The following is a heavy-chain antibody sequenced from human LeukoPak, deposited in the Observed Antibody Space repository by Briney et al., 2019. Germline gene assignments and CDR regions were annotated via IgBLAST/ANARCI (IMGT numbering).Heavy chain of an antibody. CDR3: ARDIDGYNALDY. CDR1: GGSISSYY. D-gene: IGHD5-24*01. V-gene: IGHV4-59*01. Sequence: PSETLSLTCTVSGGSISSYYWSWIRQPPGKGLEWIGYIYYSGSTNYNPSLKSRVTISVDTSKNQFSLKLSSVTAADTAVYYCARDIDGYNALDYWGQGTLGTVSS. CDR2: IYYSGST. J-gene: IGHJ4*02.